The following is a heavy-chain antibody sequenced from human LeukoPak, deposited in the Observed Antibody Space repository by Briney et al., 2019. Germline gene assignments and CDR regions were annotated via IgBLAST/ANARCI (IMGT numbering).Heavy chain of an antibody. D-gene: IGHD1-26*01. J-gene: IGHJ6*02. Sequence: SETLSLTCSVSGGSISSDYWSWIRQPPGKGLECIGYFYNSGTTYYSPSLKSRVTISVDTSKNQFSLRLNSVSAADTAVYYCARHQWGQGMDVWGQGTTVTVSS. CDR2: FYNSGTT. CDR3: ARHQWGQGMDV. CDR1: GGSISSDY. V-gene: IGHV4-59*08.